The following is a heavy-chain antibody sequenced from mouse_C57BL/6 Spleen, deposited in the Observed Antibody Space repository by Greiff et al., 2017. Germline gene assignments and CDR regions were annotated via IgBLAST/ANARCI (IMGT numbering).Heavy chain of an antibody. CDR2: FYPGSGSI. CDR1: GYTFTEYT. CDR3: ARHEDLLGRRGYFDY. Sequence: VKLMESGAELVKPGASVKLSCKASGYTFTEYTIHWVKQRSGQGLEWIGWFYPGSGSIKYNEKFKDKATLTADKSSSTVYMELSRLTSEDSAVYFCARHEDLLGRRGYFDYWGQGTTLTVSS. V-gene: IGHV1-62-2*01. J-gene: IGHJ2*01. D-gene: IGHD4-1*01.